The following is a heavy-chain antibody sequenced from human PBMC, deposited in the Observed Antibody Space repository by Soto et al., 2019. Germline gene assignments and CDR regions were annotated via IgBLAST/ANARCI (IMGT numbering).Heavy chain of an antibody. V-gene: IGHV1-46*01. D-gene: IGHD3-10*01. CDR1: GYSFTSYY. CDR3: ARGWRTYGNY. CDR2: INPTADST. J-gene: IGHJ4*02. Sequence: QVQLVQSGAEVKKPGASVKISCKASGYSFTSYYMHWVRQAPGQGLEWVGLINPTADSTSYAQKFQGRVTLTWDTSTSTVYMEVSSLRSEDTAMYHRARGWRTYGNYWGQGTLVTVSS.